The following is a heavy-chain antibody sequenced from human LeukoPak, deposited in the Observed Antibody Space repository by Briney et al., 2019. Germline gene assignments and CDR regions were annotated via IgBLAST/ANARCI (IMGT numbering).Heavy chain of an antibody. V-gene: IGHV3-21*01. CDR1: RFTFSSYS. Sequence: GGSLRLSCAASRFTFSSYSMNWVRQAPGKGLEWVSSISSTGSYIYYADSVKGRFTISRDNAKNSLYLQMNSLRAEDTAVYYCAELGITMIGGVWGKGTTVTISS. J-gene: IGHJ6*04. D-gene: IGHD3-10*02. CDR3: AELGITMIGGV. CDR2: ISSTGSYI.